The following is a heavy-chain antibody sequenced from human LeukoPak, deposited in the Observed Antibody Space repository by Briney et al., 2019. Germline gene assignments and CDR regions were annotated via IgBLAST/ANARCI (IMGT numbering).Heavy chain of an antibody. D-gene: IGHD3/OR15-3a*01. CDR1: GGTFSSYA. CDR3: AGALDSAFDI. CDR2: IIPIFGTA. V-gene: IGHV1-69*05. Sequence: SVKVSCKASGGTFSSYAISWVRQAPGQGLEWMGGIIPIFGTANYAQKFQGRVTITTDESTSTAYMERSSLRSEDTAVYYCAGALDSAFDIWGQGTMVTVSS. J-gene: IGHJ3*02.